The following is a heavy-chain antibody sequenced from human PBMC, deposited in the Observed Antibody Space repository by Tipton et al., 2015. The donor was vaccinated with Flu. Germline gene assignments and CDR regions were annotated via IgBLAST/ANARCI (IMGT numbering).Heavy chain of an antibody. CDR2: IKEDGSEK. J-gene: IGHJ4*02. V-gene: IGHV3-7*03. D-gene: IGHD5/OR15-5a*01. Sequence: SLRLSCAISGFTFSDSWMTWVRQTPGRGLEWVANIKEDGSEKYYVDSVKGRFTISRDNSKNTLYLQMNSLRAEDTAVYYCARAVRYSVYDLSGVFDYSGQGTLVTVSS. CDR1: GFTFSDSW. CDR3: ARAVRYSVYDLSGVFDY.